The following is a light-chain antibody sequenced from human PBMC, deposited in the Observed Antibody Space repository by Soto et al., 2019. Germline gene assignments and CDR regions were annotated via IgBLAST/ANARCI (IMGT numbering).Light chain of an antibody. CDR1: QSVSSTY. CDR3: QQYGGSRWT. J-gene: IGKJ1*01. CDR2: GAS. V-gene: IGKV3-20*01. Sequence: EIVLTQSPGTLSLSPGERATLSCRASQSVSSTYLAWYQQKPGEAPRLLIYGASNRATGTQDRFSGSGTGTDFTLTISRVEPEDFAVYYCQQYGGSRWTFGRGTRVDI.